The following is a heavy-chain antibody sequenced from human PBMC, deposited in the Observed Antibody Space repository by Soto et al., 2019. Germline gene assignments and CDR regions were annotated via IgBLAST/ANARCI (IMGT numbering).Heavy chain of an antibody. J-gene: IGHJ6*02. Sequence: PSETLSLTCAVYGGAFSGYYWSWIRQPPGKGLEWIGEINHSGSTNYNPSLKRRVTISVDTSKNQFSLKLSSVTAADTAVYYCARDFYDSSGPRMDVWGQGTTVTVSS. CDR2: INHSGST. V-gene: IGHV4-34*01. D-gene: IGHD3-22*01. CDR1: GGAFSGYY. CDR3: ARDFYDSSGPRMDV.